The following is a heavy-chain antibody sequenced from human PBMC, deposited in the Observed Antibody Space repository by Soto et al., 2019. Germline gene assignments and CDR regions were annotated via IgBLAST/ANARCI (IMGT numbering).Heavy chain of an antibody. CDR3: ARDRRDGDTI. V-gene: IGHV3-66*01. CDR1: GFSVSSYY. D-gene: IGHD3-3*01. Sequence: EVQVVESGGGLVQPGGSLRLSCAASGFSVSSYYMSWFRQAPGKGLEWVSVIYRGGDIYYADSVQGRFTTSRDISRNSLVLQMNSLRVEDTAVYYCARDRRDGDTIWGQGAVVTVSS. CDR2: IYRGGDI. J-gene: IGHJ4*02.